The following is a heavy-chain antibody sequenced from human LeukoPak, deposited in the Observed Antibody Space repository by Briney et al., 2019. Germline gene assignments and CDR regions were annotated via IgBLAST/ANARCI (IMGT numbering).Heavy chain of an antibody. CDR1: GFTFSSYA. J-gene: IGHJ4*02. Sequence: GGSLRLSCAASGFTFSSYAMHWVGQAPGKGLEWLAVISYDGSNKYYADSVKGRFAISRDNSKNTLYLQMNSLRAEDMAVYYCARDTRYSGSYHFDYWGQGTLVTVPS. CDR3: ARDTRYSGSYHFDY. CDR2: ISYDGSNK. D-gene: IGHD1-26*01. V-gene: IGHV3-30*09.